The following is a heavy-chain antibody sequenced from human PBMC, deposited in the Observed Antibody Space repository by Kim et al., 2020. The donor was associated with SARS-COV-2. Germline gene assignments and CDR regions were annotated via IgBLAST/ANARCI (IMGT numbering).Heavy chain of an antibody. CDR2: IYSGGST. CDR3: ARDGRDESNPSIYYYYYGMDV. V-gene: IGHV3-53*01. Sequence: GGSLRLSCAASGFTVSSNYMSWVRQAPGKGLEWVSVIYSGGSTYYADSVKGRFTISRDNSKNTLYLQMNSLRAEDTAVYYCARDGRDESNPSIYYYYYGMDVWGQGTTVTVSS. J-gene: IGHJ6*02. D-gene: IGHD4-4*01. CDR1: GFTVSSNY.